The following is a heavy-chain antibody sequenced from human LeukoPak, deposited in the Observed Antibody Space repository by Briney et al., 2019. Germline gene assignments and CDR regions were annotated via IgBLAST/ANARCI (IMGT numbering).Heavy chain of an antibody. CDR3: ATAPAVAGTDY. D-gene: IGHD6-19*01. J-gene: IGHJ4*02. V-gene: IGHV1-69*04. Sequence: ASVKVSCKASGGTFSSYAISWVRQAPGQGLEWMGRIIPILGIANYAQKFQGRVTMTEDTSTDTAYMELSSLRSEDTAVYYCATAPAVAGTDYWGQGTLVTVSS. CDR1: GGTFSSYA. CDR2: IIPILGIA.